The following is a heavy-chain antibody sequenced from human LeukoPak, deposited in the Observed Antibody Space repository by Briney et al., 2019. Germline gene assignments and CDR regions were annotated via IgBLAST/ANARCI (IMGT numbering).Heavy chain of an antibody. V-gene: IGHV1-8*01. J-gene: IGHJ6*03. Sequence: ASVKVSCKASGYTFTSYDINWVRQATGQGLEWMGWMNPNSGDTGYAQKFQGRVTMTRNTSISTAYMELSSLRSEDTAVYYCARVGGSSWYYYYYMDVWGKGTTVTISS. CDR1: GYTFTSYD. CDR2: MNPNSGDT. D-gene: IGHD6-13*01. CDR3: ARVGGSSWYYYYYMDV.